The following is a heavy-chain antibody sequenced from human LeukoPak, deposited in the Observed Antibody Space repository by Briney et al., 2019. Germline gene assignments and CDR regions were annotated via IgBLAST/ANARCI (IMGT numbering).Heavy chain of an antibody. J-gene: IGHJ3*02. CDR1: GFTFSTYS. D-gene: IGHD3-22*01. Sequence: GGSLRLSCAASGFTFSTYSMNWVRQAPGKGLEWVSYISSSSDTRSYADSVKGRFTISRDNAKNSLYLQMTSLRAVDTAVYYCVRVMSGGYYWASGAFDTWGQGTMVTVSS. V-gene: IGHV3-48*04. CDR2: ISSSSDTR. CDR3: VRVMSGGYYWASGAFDT.